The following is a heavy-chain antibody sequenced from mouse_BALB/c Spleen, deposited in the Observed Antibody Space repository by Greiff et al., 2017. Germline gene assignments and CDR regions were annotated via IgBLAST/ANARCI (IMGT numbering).Heavy chain of an antibody. J-gene: IGHJ4*01. Sequence: QVQLQQSGPDLVAPSQSLSITCTVSGFSLTSYGVHWVRQPPGKGLEWLVVIWSDGSTTYNSALKSRLSISKDNSKSQVFLKINSLQTDDTAMYYCARQPLVSYAMDYWGQGTSVTVSS. CDR2: IWSDGST. V-gene: IGHV2-6-2*01. CDR3: ARQPLVSYAMDY. D-gene: IGHD6-2*01. CDR1: GFSLTSYG.